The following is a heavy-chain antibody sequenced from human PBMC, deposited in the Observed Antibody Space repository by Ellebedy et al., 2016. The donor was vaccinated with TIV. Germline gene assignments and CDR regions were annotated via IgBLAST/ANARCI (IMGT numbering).Heavy chain of an antibody. CDR3: TRPRLGGGFRGFEI. J-gene: IGHJ3*02. CDR2: IDWDDDK. CDR1: EFSLSASGMR. V-gene: IGHV2-70*04. D-gene: IGHD5-12*01. Sequence: SGPTLVKPTQTLTLTCTFSEFSLSASGMRVSWIRQSPGKALEWLARIDWDDDKFYSASLKTRLTISKGTSTNQVVLKMTAMDHVDTGTYYCTRPRLGGGFRGFEIWGQGTKVTVSS.